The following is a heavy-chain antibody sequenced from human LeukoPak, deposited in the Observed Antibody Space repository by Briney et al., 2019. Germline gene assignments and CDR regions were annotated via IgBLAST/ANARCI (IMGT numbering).Heavy chain of an antibody. V-gene: IGHV3-7*01. D-gene: IGHD1-26*01. CDR1: GFTFSDSW. CDR2: IKFDGTEK. Sequence: PGGSLRLSCAASGFTFSDSWMTWVRQAPGKGLEWVATIKFDGTEKQYVASVRGRFTISRANAENSMFLRMESLSPEDTAVYYCARGGGYSECFDYWGQGTLVTVSS. J-gene: IGHJ4*02. CDR3: ARGGGYSECFDY.